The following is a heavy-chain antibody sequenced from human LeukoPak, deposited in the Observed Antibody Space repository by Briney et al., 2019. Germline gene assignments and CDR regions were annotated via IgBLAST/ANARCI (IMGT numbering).Heavy chain of an antibody. CDR1: GGSISSYY. D-gene: IGHD3-22*01. J-gene: IGHJ5*02. Sequence: SETLSLTCTVSGGSISSYYWSWIRQPPGKGLEWIGYIYYSGSTNYNPSLKSRVTISVDTSRNQFSLKLSSVTAADTAVYYCARDITCYYDSSGYYGWFDPWGQGTLVTVSS. CDR3: ARDITCYYDSSGYYGWFDP. V-gene: IGHV4-59*01. CDR2: IYYSGST.